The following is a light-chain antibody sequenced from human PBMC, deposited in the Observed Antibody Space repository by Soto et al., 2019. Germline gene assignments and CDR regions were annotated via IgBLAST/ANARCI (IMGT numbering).Light chain of an antibody. CDR3: QVWDTSSDHWV. CDR1: STDVGGYNY. CDR2: EVT. V-gene: IGLV2-14*01. Sequence: QSVLAQPSSVSGSPGQSITISCTGTSTDVGGYNYVSWYQHHSGKAPKLLIYEVTNRPSGISDRFSGSKSVNTASLTISGLQAEDESDYYCQVWDTSSDHWVFGGGTKLTVL. J-gene: IGLJ3*02.